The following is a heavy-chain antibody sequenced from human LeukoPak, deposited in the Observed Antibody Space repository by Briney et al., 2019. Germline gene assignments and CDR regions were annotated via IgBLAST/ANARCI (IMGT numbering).Heavy chain of an antibody. Sequence: GGSLRLSCAASGFTFSSYAMHWVRQAPGKGLEWVAVISYDGSNKYYADSVKGRFTISRDNSKNTLYLQMNSLRAEDTAVYYCARGEYSSGWYYFDYWGQGTLVTVSS. D-gene: IGHD6-19*01. V-gene: IGHV3-30*04. J-gene: IGHJ4*02. CDR3: ARGEYSSGWYYFDY. CDR1: GFTFSSYA. CDR2: ISYDGSNK.